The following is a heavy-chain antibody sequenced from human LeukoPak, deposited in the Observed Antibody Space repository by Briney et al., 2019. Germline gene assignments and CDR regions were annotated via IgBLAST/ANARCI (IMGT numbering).Heavy chain of an antibody. D-gene: IGHD2-8*01. CDR3: ASGDGVQTLNFDS. V-gene: IGHV4-59*01. CDR2: IYYSGST. J-gene: IGHJ4*02. CDR1: SGSISRYY. Sequence: SETLSLTCTVSSGSISRYYWSWIRQPPGKGLDGIGYIYYSGSTNYNPSLKSRVTISIDTSKNQFSLKLSSVTAADTAVYYCASGDGVQTLNFDSWGQGTLVTVSS.